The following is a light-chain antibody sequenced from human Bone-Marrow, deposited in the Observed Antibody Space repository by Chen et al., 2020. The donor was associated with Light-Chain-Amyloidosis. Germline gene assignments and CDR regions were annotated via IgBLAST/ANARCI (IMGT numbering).Light chain of an antibody. CDR1: DLPTKY. V-gene: IGLV3-25*03. CDR2: RDT. Sequence: SYELTQPPSVSVSPGQTARINCSGDDLPTKYAYWYQQKPGQAPVLVIHRDTERPSWISERFSGSSSETTATLTSSGVQAEDEADYHCQSADSSGTYEVIFGGGTKLTVL. CDR3: QSADSSGTYEVI. J-gene: IGLJ2*01.